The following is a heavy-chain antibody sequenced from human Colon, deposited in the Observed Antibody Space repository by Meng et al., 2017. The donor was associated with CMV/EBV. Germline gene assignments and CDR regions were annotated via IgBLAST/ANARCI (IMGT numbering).Heavy chain of an antibody. CDR2: INHIGIT. V-gene: IGHV4-34*01. J-gene: IGHJ6*02. Sequence: SETLSLTCAVYGESFSLYYWSWIRQPPGKGLEWIGEINHIGITNYNPSLKGRVTISVDTSKNQFSPKLSSVTAADTAVYYCARGRVYLGSYDFWSGYYGMDVWGQGTTVTVSS. CDR3: ARGRVYLGSYDFWSGYYGMDV. CDR1: GESFSLYY. D-gene: IGHD3-3*01.